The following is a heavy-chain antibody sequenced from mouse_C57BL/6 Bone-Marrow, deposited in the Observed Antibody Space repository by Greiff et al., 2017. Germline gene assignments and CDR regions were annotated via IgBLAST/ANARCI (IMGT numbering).Heavy chain of an antibody. D-gene: IGHD2-3*01. V-gene: IGHV1-19*01. CDR1: GYTFTDSY. CDR3: ADYDGYYNAMDY. Sequence: EVQLQQSGPVLVKPGASVKMSCKASGYTFTDSYMNWVKQSHGKSLEWIGVINPYNGGTSYNQKFKGKATLTVDKSSSTAYMELNSLTSEDSAVYYCADYDGYYNAMDYCGQGTSVTVSS. J-gene: IGHJ4*01. CDR2: INPYNGGT.